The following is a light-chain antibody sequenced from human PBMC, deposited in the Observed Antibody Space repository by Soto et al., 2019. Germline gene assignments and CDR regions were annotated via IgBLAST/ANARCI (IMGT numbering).Light chain of an antibody. J-gene: IGKJ5*01. CDR3: QQLNSFPIT. Sequence: DIQLTQAPSFLSASAGDRVSITCRASQAISSYLAWYQQKPGRAPKLLIYAASTLQSGVPSRFSGSGSGTEFTLTINSLQPEDFATYYCQQLNSFPITFGQGTRLEIK. V-gene: IGKV1-9*01. CDR2: AAS. CDR1: QAISSY.